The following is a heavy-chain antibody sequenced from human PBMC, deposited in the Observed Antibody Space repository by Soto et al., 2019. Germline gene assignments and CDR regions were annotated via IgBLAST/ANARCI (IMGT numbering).Heavy chain of an antibody. CDR1: GGSISSDEYY. CDR3: ARGQRFSDWFDP. CDR2: IYSSGST. J-gene: IGHJ5*02. Sequence: SETLSLTCSVSGGSISSDEYYWSWIRQPPWQGREWIGYIYSSGSTYYTPSLKSRVTISLDTSKNHFSLRLTSVTAADTAVYYGARGQRFSDWFDPWGQGTWVTVSS. D-gene: IGHD3-3*01. V-gene: IGHV4-30-4*01.